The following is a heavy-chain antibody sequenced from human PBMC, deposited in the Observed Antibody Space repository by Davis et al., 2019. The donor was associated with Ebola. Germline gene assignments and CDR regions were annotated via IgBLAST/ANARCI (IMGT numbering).Heavy chain of an antibody. CDR1: GFSFRSYG. D-gene: IGHD4-17*01. Sequence: GESLKISCAVSGFSFRSYGMHWVRQAPGKGLEWVAVISFDGSNKYYADSVKGRFTISRDNSKNTLYLQMNSLRAEDTAVYYCAKEMAGESRIARYYFDYWGQGTLVTVSS. J-gene: IGHJ4*02. V-gene: IGHV3-30*18. CDR2: ISFDGSNK. CDR3: AKEMAGESRIARYYFDY.